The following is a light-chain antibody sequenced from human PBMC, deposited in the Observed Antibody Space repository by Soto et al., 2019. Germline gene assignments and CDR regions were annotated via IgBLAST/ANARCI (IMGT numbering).Light chain of an antibody. CDR1: QSISSY. V-gene: IGKV1-39*01. CDR3: QQSYSSPRT. CDR2: AAS. Sequence: DIQMTQSPSSLSASVGDRVTITCRASQSISSYLNWYQQTPGKAPKLLIYAASSLQSGVPSRFSVSGSGTDFTLTISRLQPEDFATYYCQQSYSSPRTFGQGTKVDIK. J-gene: IGKJ1*01.